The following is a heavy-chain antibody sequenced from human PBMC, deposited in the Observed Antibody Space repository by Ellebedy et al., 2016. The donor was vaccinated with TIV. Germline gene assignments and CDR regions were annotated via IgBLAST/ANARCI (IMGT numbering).Heavy chain of an antibody. D-gene: IGHD2-2*01. CDR2: ISYDGRNK. J-gene: IGHJ4*02. CDR3: AREGGGYCSSTSCYFDY. CDR1: GFTFSSYG. V-gene: IGHV3-30*03. Sequence: PGGSLRLSCAASGFTFSSYGMHWVRQAPGKGLEWVAVISYDGRNKYYADSVKGRFNISRDNSKNTLYLQMNRLRAEDTAVYYCAREGGGYCSSTSCYFDYWGQGTLVTVSS.